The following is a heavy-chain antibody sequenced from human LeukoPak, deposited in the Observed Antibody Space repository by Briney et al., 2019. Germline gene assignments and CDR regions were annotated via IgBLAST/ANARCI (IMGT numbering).Heavy chain of an antibody. CDR1: AFTFSSYW. CDR2: IKEDGSEI. CDR3: ERDRGYSSFDY. J-gene: IGHJ4*02. D-gene: IGHD4-23*01. Sequence: GGSLRLSCAASAFTFSSYWMSWVRQAPGKGPEWVAHIKEDGSEIHYVDSVKGRFTISRDNAKNSLYLQLNSLRVEDTAVYYCERDRGYSSFDYWGQGTLVTVSS. V-gene: IGHV3-7*01.